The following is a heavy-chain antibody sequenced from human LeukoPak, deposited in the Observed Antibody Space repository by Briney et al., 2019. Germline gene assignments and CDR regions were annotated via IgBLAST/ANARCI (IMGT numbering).Heavy chain of an antibody. V-gene: IGHV3-21*01. CDR1: GFTFSSYS. CDR2: ISSSSSYI. D-gene: IGHD3-22*01. J-gene: IGHJ4*02. Sequence: GGSLRLSCAASGFTFSSYSMNWARQAPGKGLEWVSSISSSSSYIYYADPVKGRFTISRDNAKNSLYLQMNSLRAEDTAVYYCARDAYYDSSGYFDYWGQGTLVTVSS. CDR3: ARDAYYDSSGYFDY.